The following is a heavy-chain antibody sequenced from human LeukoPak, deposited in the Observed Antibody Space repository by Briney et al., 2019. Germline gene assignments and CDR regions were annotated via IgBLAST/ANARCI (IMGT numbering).Heavy chain of an antibody. Sequence: SETLSLTCAVSGGSISSGGCSWSWIRQPAGKGLEWIGRLYTSGSTNYNPSLKSRVSMSVDTSKNQFSLKLSSVTAADTAVYYCARGSRFSGSYYGYWGQGTLVTVSS. J-gene: IGHJ4*02. CDR1: GGSISSGGCS. CDR3: ARGSRFSGSYYGY. CDR2: LYTSGST. V-gene: IGHV4-61*02. D-gene: IGHD1-26*01.